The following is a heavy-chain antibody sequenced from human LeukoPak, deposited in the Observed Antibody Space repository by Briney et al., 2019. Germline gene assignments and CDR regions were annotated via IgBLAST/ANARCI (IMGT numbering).Heavy chain of an antibody. V-gene: IGHV3-21*01. D-gene: IGHD3-10*01. CDR2: ISSSSSYI. J-gene: IGHJ4*02. Sequence: PGGSLRLSCAASGFTFSSYSMNWVRQAPGQGLEWVSSISSSSSYIYYADSVKGRFTISRDNAKNSLYLQMNSLRAEDTAVYYCAREGRVTMVQGGGINWGQGTLVTVSS. CDR1: GFTFSSYS. CDR3: AREGRVTMVQGGGIN.